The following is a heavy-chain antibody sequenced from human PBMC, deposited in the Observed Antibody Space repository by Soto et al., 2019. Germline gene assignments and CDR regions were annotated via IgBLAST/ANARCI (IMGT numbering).Heavy chain of an antibody. Sequence: QVQLVESGGGVVQPGRSLRLSCAASGFTFSSYGMHWVRQAPGKGLEWVAVISYDGSNKYYADSVKGRFTISRDNSKNTLYLQMNSLRAEDTAVYYCAKRGENWWLLDYWGQGTLVTVSS. CDR1: GFTFSSYG. CDR2: ISYDGSNK. J-gene: IGHJ4*02. V-gene: IGHV3-30*18. CDR3: AKRGENWWLLDY. D-gene: IGHD2-15*01.